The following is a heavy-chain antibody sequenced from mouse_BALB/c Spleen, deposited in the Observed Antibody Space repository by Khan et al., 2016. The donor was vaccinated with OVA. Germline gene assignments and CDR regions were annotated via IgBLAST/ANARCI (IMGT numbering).Heavy chain of an antibody. CDR3: ARGGYGGCAY. V-gene: IGHV1-85*01. Sequence: QVQLQQSGAELVKPGASVKLSCKASGYTFTSYDINWVRQRPEQGLEWIGWMFPGDGSTKYNENFKGKATLTTDKSSSTAYMQLSRLPSEDSGAYFCARGGYGGCAYWGQGTLVTVSA. J-gene: IGHJ3*01. CDR2: MFPGDGST. D-gene: IGHD2-14*01. CDR1: GYTFTSYD.